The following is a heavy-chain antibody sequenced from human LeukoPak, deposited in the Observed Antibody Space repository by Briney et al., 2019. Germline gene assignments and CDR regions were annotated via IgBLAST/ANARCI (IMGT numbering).Heavy chain of an antibody. V-gene: IGHV3-33*06. J-gene: IGHJ4*02. CDR3: AKDHCGGDCYSWDY. Sequence: PGRFLRLSCAASGFTFSSYGMHWVRQAPGKGLEWVAVIWYDGSNKYYADSVKGRFTISRDNSKNTLYLQMNSLRAEDTAVYYCAKDHCGGDCYSWDYWGQGTLVTVSS. CDR2: IWYDGSNK. CDR1: GFTFSSYG. D-gene: IGHD2-21*02.